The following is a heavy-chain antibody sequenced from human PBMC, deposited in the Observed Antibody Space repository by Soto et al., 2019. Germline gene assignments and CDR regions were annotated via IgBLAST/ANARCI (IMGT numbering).Heavy chain of an antibody. CDR1: GFTFSSYS. CDR3: ARDRSRFLEWLSFVPQYYFDY. V-gene: IGHV3-48*01. D-gene: IGHD3-3*01. Sequence: EVQLVESGGGLVQPGGSLRLSCAASGFTFSSYSMNWVRQAPGKGLEWVSYISSSSSTIYYADSVKGRFTISRDNAKNSLYLQMNSLRAEDTAVYYCARDRSRFLEWLSFVPQYYFDYWGQGTLVTVSS. J-gene: IGHJ4*02. CDR2: ISSSSSTI.